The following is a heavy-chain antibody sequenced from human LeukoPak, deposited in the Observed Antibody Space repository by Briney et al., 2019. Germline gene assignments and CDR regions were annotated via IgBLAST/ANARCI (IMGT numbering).Heavy chain of an antibody. Sequence: GGSLRLSCAASGFTFSSYGMHWVRQAPGKGLEWVAVISYDGSNKYYADSVKGRFTISRDNSKNTLYLQMNSLRPEDTALYYCAKSPSQATVTTVYRYWGQGTLVTVSS. CDR3: AKSPSQATVTTVYRY. CDR1: GFTFSSYG. D-gene: IGHD4-11*01. V-gene: IGHV3-30*18. J-gene: IGHJ4*02. CDR2: ISYDGSNK.